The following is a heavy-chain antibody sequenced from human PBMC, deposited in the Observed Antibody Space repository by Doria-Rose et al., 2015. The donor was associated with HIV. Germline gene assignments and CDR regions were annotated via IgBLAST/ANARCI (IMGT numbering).Heavy chain of an antibody. CDR1: GVSLSSPGMG. Sequence: QVTLKESGPVLVKPTETLTLTCTVSGVSLSSPGMGVSWIRQPPGKALEWLANIFSDDERSYTTSLKSRLTISRGSSKSQVVLTMTDTDPVDTATYYCARIKSSRWYHKYYFDFWGQGTLAIVSA. J-gene: IGHJ4*02. V-gene: IGHV2-26*01. CDR2: IFSDDER. D-gene: IGHD6-13*01. CDR3: ARIKSSRWYHKYYFDF.